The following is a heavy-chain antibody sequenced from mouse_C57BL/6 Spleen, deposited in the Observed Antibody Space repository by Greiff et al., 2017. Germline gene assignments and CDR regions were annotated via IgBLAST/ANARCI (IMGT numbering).Heavy chain of an antibody. CDR3: ARPPHLLYYFDY. D-gene: IGHD2-1*01. J-gene: IGHJ2*01. V-gene: IGHV5-6*01. Sequence: EVKLVESGGDLVKPGGSLKLSCAASGFTFSSYDMSWVRQTPDKRLEWVATISGGGSYTYYPDSVKGRFTISRDNAKNTLYLQMSILKSEDTAMYYCARPPHLLYYFDYWGQGTTLTVSS. CDR2: ISGGGSYT. CDR1: GFTFSSYD.